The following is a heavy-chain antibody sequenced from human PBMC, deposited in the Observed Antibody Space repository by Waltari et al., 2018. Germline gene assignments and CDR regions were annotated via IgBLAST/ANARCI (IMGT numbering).Heavy chain of an antibody. Sequence: QVQLQQWGAGLLKPSETLSLTCAVYGGSFSGYYWSWIRQPPGTGLEWIGEINHSGSTNYNPSLKSRVTISVDTSKNQFSLKLSSVTAADTAVYYCARGRVTTMVRGARGCWFDPWGQGTLVTVSS. CDR2: INHSGST. D-gene: IGHD3-10*01. J-gene: IGHJ5*02. V-gene: IGHV4-34*01. CDR3: ARGRVTTMVRGARGCWFDP. CDR1: GGSFSGYY.